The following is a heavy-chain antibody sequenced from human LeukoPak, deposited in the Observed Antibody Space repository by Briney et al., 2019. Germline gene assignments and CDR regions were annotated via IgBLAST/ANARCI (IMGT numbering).Heavy chain of an antibody. CDR3: ARDWGASDWYNWFDP. CDR1: GFSLSTYG. Sequence: PGRSLRLSCVTAGFSLSTYGMHWVRRAPGKGLEWVAMIAHDGVAKYYTDSVKGRITISRDNSRNTLYLQMNSLRPEDTAVYYCARDWGASDWYNWFDPWGQGTLVTVSS. V-gene: IGHV3-30*19. D-gene: IGHD6-19*01. CDR2: IAHDGVAK. J-gene: IGHJ5*02.